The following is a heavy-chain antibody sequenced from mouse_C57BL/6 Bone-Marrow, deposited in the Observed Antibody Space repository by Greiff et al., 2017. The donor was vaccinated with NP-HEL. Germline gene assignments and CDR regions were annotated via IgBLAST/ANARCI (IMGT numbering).Heavy chain of an antibody. CDR1: GESGTGEG. CDR3: ARGAFCAY. Sequence: QVQLQQPGAELVKPGGEVKRWGKEEGESGTGEGGTGGGRRSGQGLEWIGDIYPGSGSTNYNEKFKSKATLTVDTSSSTAYMQLSSLTSEDSAVYYCARGAFCAYWGQGTLVTVSA. V-gene: IGHV1-55*01. J-gene: IGHJ3*01. CDR2: IYPGSGST.